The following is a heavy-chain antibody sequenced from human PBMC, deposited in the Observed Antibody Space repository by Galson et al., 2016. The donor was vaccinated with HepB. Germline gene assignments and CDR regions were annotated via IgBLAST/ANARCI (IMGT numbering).Heavy chain of an antibody. CDR3: ARAPTRINHGTAPSVPFDL. D-gene: IGHD6-13*01. CDR1: GYNFIGHY. CDR2: INPNTGTT. Sequence: SVKVSCKASGYNFIGHYIHWVRQAPGQGLEWMGWINPNTGTTYYAQNFQGRVTMTRDTSDSTASMELSILRSDDTAVYYCARAPTRINHGTAPSVPFDLWGQGTLATVSS. J-gene: IGHJ3*01. V-gene: IGHV1-2*02.